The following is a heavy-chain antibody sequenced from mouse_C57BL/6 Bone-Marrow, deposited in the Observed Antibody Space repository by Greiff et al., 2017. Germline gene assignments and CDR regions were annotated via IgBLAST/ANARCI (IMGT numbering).Heavy chain of an antibody. D-gene: IGHD2-1*01. CDR1: GYTFTNYW. Sequence: QVQLKESGAELVRPGTSVKMSCKASGYTFTNYWIGWAKQRPGHGLEWIGDIYPGGGYTNYHEKFKGKATLPADKSSTPAYMQFSSLTSEDAAIYYCARSGCNYEYYYDMDYWGQGTSVTVSS. CDR3: ARSGCNYEYYYDMDY. V-gene: IGHV1-63*01. J-gene: IGHJ4*01. CDR2: IYPGGGYT.